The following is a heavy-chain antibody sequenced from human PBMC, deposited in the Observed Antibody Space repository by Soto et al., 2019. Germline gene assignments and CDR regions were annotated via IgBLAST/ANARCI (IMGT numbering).Heavy chain of an antibody. V-gene: IGHV1-69*13. J-gene: IGHJ6*02. CDR1: GGTFSSYA. D-gene: IGHD3-10*01. CDR3: ARDFAPKIGVLIYGMDV. CDR2: IIPIFGTA. Sequence: SVKVSCKASGGTFSSYAISWVRQAPGQGLEWMGGIIPIFGTANYAQKFQGRVTITADESTSTAYMELSSLRSEDTAVYYCARDFAPKIGVLIYGMDVWGQGTTVTVS.